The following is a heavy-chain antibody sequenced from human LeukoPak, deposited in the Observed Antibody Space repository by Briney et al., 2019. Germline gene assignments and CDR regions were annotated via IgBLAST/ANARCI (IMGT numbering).Heavy chain of an antibody. CDR2: ISSSGSTI. CDR1: GFTFSSYE. V-gene: IGHV3-48*03. J-gene: IGHJ4*02. Sequence: GGSLGLSCAASGFTFSSYEMNWVRQAPGKELEWVSYISSSGSTIYYADSVKGRFTISRDNAKNSLYLQMNSLRAEDTAVYYCAREEWFGDQGYFDYRGQGTLVTVSS. D-gene: IGHD3-10*01. CDR3: AREEWFGDQGYFDY.